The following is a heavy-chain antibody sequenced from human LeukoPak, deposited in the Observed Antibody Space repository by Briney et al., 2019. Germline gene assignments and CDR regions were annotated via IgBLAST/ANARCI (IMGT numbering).Heavy chain of an antibody. CDR2: ISPTGSTT. V-gene: IGHV3-74*01. J-gene: IGHJ4*02. Sequence: GGSMRLACTASGFSFSGHWMHWARQLPGKGLVWVSRISPTGSTTSYADSVKGRFTVSRDNAKNTLYLQVNNLRAEDTAVYYCARGPNSNWSGLDFWGQGTLLTVSS. D-gene: IGHD6-6*01. CDR1: GFSFSGHW. CDR3: ARGPNSNWSGLDF.